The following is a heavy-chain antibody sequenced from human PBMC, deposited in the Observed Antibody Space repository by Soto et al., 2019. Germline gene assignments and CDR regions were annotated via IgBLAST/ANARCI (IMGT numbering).Heavy chain of an antibody. J-gene: IGHJ6*02. CDR2: IYSGGST. CDR1: GFTVSSNY. D-gene: IGHD2-15*01. CDR3: ARGGVVTVVPRYGMDV. V-gene: IGHV3-66*01. Sequence: EVQLVESGGGLVQPGGSLRLSCAASGFTVSSNYMSWVRQAPGKGLVWVSVIYSGGSTDYADSVKGRFTISRDNSKNTLYRQMNSLRAEDTAVYYCARGGVVTVVPRYGMDVWGQGTTVTVSS.